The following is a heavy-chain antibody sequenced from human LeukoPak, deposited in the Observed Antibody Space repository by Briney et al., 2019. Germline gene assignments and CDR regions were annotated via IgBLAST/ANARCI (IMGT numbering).Heavy chain of an antibody. J-gene: IGHJ4*02. V-gene: IGHV1-2*02. D-gene: IGHD5-18*01. CDR1: GYTFTDYF. CDR2: INPNTGGT. CDR3: TRDRTSRYRYGGMDC. Sequence: GASVKVSRKTSGYTFTDYFINWIRQAPGQGLEWVGWINPNTGGTNYAQKFQGRVTMTSDTSTSTVYMELSGLRSDDTAIYYCTRDRTSRYRYGGMDCWGQGTLVTASS.